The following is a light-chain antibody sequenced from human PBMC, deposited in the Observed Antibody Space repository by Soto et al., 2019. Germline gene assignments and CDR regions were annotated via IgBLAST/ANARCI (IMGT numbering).Light chain of an antibody. CDR1: ESLTSRY. Sequence: EIVLTQSPGTLSLSPGERATLSCRASESLTSRYIAWYQWRPGQAPRLLIYGASNRITGIPDRFSGSGSGTDFSLTISRLEPEYFALNYCQQYGSAVTFGPGTKVDIK. CDR3: QQYGSAVT. J-gene: IGKJ3*01. CDR2: GAS. V-gene: IGKV3-20*01.